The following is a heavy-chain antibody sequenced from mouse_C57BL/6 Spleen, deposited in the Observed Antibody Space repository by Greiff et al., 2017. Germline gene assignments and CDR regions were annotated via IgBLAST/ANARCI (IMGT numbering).Heavy chain of an antibody. CDR3: ASHYYGSSLYWYFDV. Sequence: EVQLQQSGPELVKPGASVKISCKASGYSFTDYNMNWVKQSNGKSLEWIGVINPNYGTTSYNQKFKGKATLTVDKSSSTAYMQLNSLTSEDSAVYYCASHYYGSSLYWYFDVWGTGTTVTVSS. CDR2: INPNYGTT. CDR1: GYSFTDYN. J-gene: IGHJ1*03. D-gene: IGHD1-1*01. V-gene: IGHV1-39*01.